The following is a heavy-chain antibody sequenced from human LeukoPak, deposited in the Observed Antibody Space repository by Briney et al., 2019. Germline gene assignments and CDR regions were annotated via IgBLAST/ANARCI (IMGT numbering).Heavy chain of an antibody. V-gene: IGHV3-33*01. J-gene: IGHJ4*02. CDR2: IWYDGSNK. CDR1: GFTFSSYG. Sequence: GRSLRLSCAASGFTFSSYGMHWVRQAPGKGLEWVAVIWYDGSNKYYADSVKGRFTISRDNSKNTLYLQMNSLRAEDTAVYYCARELDYGDHVVFDYWGQGTLVTVSS. D-gene: IGHD4-17*01. CDR3: ARELDYGDHVVFDY.